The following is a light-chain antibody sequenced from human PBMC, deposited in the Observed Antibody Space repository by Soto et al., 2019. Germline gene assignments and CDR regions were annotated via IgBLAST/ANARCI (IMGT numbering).Light chain of an antibody. CDR1: QGISSW. CDR2: AAS. CDR3: QQRSNWPPSIT. Sequence: DIQMTQSPSSVSASVGDRVTITCRASQGISSWLAWYQQKPGKAPKLLIYAASSLQSGVPSRFSGSGSGTEFTLTISSLQPDDFAVYYCQQRSNWPPSITFGQGTRLEIK. V-gene: IGKV1-12*01. J-gene: IGKJ5*01.